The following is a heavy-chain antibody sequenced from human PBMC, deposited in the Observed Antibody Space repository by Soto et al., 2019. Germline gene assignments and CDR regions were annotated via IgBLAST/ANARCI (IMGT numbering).Heavy chain of an antibody. CDR3: ARDEHIVVVTALDYYGMDV. Sequence: GGSLRLPCAASGFTFSSYAMHWVRQAPGKGLEWVAVISYDGSNKYYADSVKGRFTISRDNSKNTLYLQMNSLRAEDTAVYYCARDEHIVVVTALDYYGMDVWGQGTTVTVSS. CDR1: GFTFSSYA. J-gene: IGHJ6*02. CDR2: ISYDGSNK. V-gene: IGHV3-30-3*01. D-gene: IGHD2-21*02.